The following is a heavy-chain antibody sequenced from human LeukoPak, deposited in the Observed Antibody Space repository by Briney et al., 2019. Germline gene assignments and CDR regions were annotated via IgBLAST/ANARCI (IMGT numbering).Heavy chain of an antibody. Sequence: ASVKVSCKASGYTFTGNYMHWVRQAPGQGLEWMGWINPNSGDTNYAQKFQGRVSMTRDTSINTVYMELTGLRSDDTAVYFCARIREGYWGQGTLVVVSS. CDR2: INPNSGDT. D-gene: IGHD3-10*01. CDR1: GYTFTGNY. V-gene: IGHV1-2*02. J-gene: IGHJ4*02. CDR3: ARIREGY.